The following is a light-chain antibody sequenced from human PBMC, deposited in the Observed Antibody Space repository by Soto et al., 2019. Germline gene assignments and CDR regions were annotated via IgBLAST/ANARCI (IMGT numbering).Light chain of an antibody. CDR3: QQYGSSPLT. CDR1: PSVKSSY. J-gene: IGKJ4*01. CDR2: GAS. V-gene: IGKV3-20*01. Sequence: EIVLTQSPGTLSLSPGERATLSCRASPSVKSSYLAWYQQKPGQPPRLLIYGASTRATGIPDRFIGSGSATDFTLTITRMEPEDFAVFYCQQYGSSPLTFGGGSKVEIK.